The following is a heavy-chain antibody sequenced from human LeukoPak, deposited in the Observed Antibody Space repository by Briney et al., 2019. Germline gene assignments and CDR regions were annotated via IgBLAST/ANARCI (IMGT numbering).Heavy chain of an antibody. J-gene: IGHJ4*02. CDR3: ARAITIFGVVIPLPENFDS. CDR2: MNPNSGNT. D-gene: IGHD3-3*01. V-gene: IGHV1-8*01. Sequence: GASVKVSCKASGYTFTSYDINWVRQATGQGLEWMGWMNPNSGNTGYAQKFQGRVTMTRNTSISTAYMELSSLRSEDTAVYYCARAITIFGVVIPLPENFDSWGQGPLSPSPQ. CDR1: GYTFTSYD.